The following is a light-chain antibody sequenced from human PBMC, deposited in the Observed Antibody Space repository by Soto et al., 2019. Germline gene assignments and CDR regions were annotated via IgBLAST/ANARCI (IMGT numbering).Light chain of an antibody. CDR2: DVS. J-gene: IGLJ2*01. V-gene: IGLV2-14*01. Sequence: QSALTQPASVSGSPGQSITISCTGTSSDVGGYNYVSWYQQHAGKAPKLMIYDVSNRPSGVSNRFSGSKSGNTASLTISGLQAEDEADYYCSSYTSSSTVVFGGGTKLT. CDR3: SSYTSSSTVV. CDR1: SSDVGGYNY.